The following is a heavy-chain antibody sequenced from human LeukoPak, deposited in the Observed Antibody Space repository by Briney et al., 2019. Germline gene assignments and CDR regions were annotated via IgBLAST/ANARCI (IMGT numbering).Heavy chain of an antibody. J-gene: IGHJ3*02. D-gene: IGHD1-7*01. CDR3: ARDGGWNYGYAFDI. V-gene: IGHV3-21*01. CDR2: ISSSSSYI. Sequence: PGGSLRLSCAASGFTFSSYSMNWVRQAPGKGLEWVSSISSSSSYIYYADSVKGRFTISRDNAKNSLYLQMNSLRAEDTAVYYCARDGGWNYGYAFDIWGQGTMVTVSS. CDR1: GFTFSSYS.